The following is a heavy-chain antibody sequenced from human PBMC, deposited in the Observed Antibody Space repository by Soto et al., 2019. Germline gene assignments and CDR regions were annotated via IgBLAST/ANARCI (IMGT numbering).Heavy chain of an antibody. CDR1: VGSISSGDYY. V-gene: IGHV4-30-4*01. CDR3: ARGPGGRDGLFLMVYATSQYYFDY. Sequence: QVQLQEPGPGLVNPSQTLSLTCTVSVGSISSGDYYWSWFRQPPGKGLEWIGYIYYMGSTYYNPSLKSRVTISVDTSKNQFSLKLSSVTAADTAVYYCARGPGGRDGLFLMVYATSQYYFDYWGQGTLVTVSS. CDR2: IYYMGST. J-gene: IGHJ4*02. D-gene: IGHD2-8*01.